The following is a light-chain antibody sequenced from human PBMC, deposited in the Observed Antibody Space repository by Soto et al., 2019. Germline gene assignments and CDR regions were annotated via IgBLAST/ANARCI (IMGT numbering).Light chain of an antibody. CDR3: MSYVGSNIFV. CDR1: SVDVGGYYY. J-gene: IGLJ1*01. V-gene: IGLV2-8*01. Sequence: QSVLTQPPSASGSPGQSFTSSCTLTSVDVGGYYYVSWYQQHPGKVPKLIIYEVTKRPSGVPDRFSGSKSGNTASLTVSGLQAEDEADYYCMSYVGSNIFVFGTGTKVTVL. CDR2: EVT.